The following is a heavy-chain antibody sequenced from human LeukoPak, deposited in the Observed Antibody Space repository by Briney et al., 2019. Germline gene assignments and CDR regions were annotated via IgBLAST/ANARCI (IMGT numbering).Heavy chain of an antibody. CDR1: GFTFSSYS. Sequence: GTLRLSCAASGFTFSSYSMNWVRQAPGKGLEGVSSISSSSSYIYYADSVKGRFTISRDNAKNSLYLQMNSLRAEDTAVYYCARALDDSSGSAFGIWGQGTMVTVSS. J-gene: IGHJ3*02. CDR3: ARALDDSSGSAFGI. CDR2: ISSSSSYI. D-gene: IGHD3-22*01. V-gene: IGHV3-21*01.